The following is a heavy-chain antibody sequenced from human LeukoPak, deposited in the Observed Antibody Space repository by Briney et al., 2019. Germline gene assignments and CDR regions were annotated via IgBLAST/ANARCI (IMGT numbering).Heavy chain of an antibody. Sequence: SETLSLTCTVSGGSISSSSYYWGWIRQPPGKGLEWIGSIYYSGSTYYNPSLKSRVTISVDTSKNQFSLNVISVTAADTAFYYCARDDLSRGGFDPWGQGVLVTVSS. CDR3: ARDDLSRGGFDP. V-gene: IGHV4-39*07. CDR1: GGSISSSSYY. CDR2: IYYSGST. J-gene: IGHJ5*02. D-gene: IGHD3/OR15-3a*01.